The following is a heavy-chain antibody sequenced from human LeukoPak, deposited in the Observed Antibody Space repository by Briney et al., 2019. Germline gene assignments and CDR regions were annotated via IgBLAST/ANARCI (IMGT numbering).Heavy chain of an antibody. CDR1: GGSISIYY. Sequence: SETLSLTCTVSGGSISIYYWNWIRQPAGKGLEWIGRISTSESTQYNPSLKSRVTMSLDTSKNQFSLKLSSVTAADTAVYYCARDRGWGLSLAYWGQGDLVTVSS. D-gene: IGHD3-16*02. CDR2: ISTSEST. V-gene: IGHV4-4*07. J-gene: IGHJ4*02. CDR3: ARDRGWGLSLAY.